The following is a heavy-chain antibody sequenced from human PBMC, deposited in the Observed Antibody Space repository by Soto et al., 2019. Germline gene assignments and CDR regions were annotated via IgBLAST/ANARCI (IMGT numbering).Heavy chain of an antibody. Sequence: PSETLSLTCTVSGGSISSYYWSWIRQPPGKGLEWIGYIYYSGSTNYNPSLKSRVTISVDTSKNQFSLKLSSVTAADTAVYYCARVSYCTNGVCYEAAGYFDYWGQGTLVTVSS. CDR1: GGSISSYY. J-gene: IGHJ4*02. CDR3: ARVSYCTNGVCYEAAGYFDY. V-gene: IGHV4-59*01. D-gene: IGHD2-8*01. CDR2: IYYSGST.